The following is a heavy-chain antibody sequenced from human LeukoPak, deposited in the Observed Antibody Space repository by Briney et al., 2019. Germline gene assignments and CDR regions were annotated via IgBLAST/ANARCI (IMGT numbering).Heavy chain of an antibody. CDR3: ARQRTVRDWFDP. CDR2: IYHSGST. D-gene: IGHD4-17*01. Sequence: PSETLSLTCAVSGYSISSGYYWGWIRQPPGKGLEWIGSIYHSGSTYYNPSLKSRVTISVDTSKNQLSLKLSSVTAADTAVYYCARQRTVRDWFDPWGQGTLVTVSS. CDR1: GYSISSGYY. J-gene: IGHJ5*02. V-gene: IGHV4-38-2*01.